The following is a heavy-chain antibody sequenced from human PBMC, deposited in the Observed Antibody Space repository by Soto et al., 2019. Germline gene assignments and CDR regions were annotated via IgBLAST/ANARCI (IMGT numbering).Heavy chain of an antibody. CDR2: VYNSGST. D-gene: IGHD4-4*01. CDR3: ARYRREAVTGYTLDN. Sequence: SETLSLTCTVSGGSISSNYWTWIRQPPGKGLEWIGYVYNSGSTNYNPSLKSRVTISEDTSKSQFSLKVNSMTAADTAVYYCARYRREAVTGYTLDNWGQGILVTVSS. J-gene: IGHJ4*02. V-gene: IGHV4-59*01. CDR1: GGSISSNY.